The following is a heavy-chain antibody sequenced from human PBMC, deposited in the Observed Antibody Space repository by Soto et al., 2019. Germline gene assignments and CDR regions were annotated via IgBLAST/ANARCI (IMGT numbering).Heavy chain of an antibody. CDR1: GFTLSSYG. CDR2: ISYDGSNK. V-gene: IGHV3-30*18. J-gene: IGHJ6*02. CDR3: AKDIDFWSGYSHPDYGMDV. D-gene: IGHD3-3*01. Sequence: PGGSLRLSCAASGFTLSSYGVHWVRQAPGKGLEWVAVISYDGSNKYYADSVKGRFTISRDNSKNTLYLQMNSLRAEDTAVYYCAKDIDFWSGYSHPDYGMDVWGQGTTVTVSS.